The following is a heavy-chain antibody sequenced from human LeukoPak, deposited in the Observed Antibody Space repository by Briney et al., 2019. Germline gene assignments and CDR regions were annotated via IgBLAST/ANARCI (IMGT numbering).Heavy chain of an antibody. CDR2: IIPIFGTA. CDR3: AETRGYSYGYYFDY. CDR1: GGTFSSYA. V-gene: IGHV1-69*06. Sequence: SVKVSCKASGGTFSSYAISWVRQAPGQGLEWMGGIIPIFGTANYAQKFQGRVTITADKSTSTAYMELSSLRSEDTAVYYCAETRGYSYGYYFDYWGQGTLVTVSS. D-gene: IGHD5-18*01. J-gene: IGHJ4*02.